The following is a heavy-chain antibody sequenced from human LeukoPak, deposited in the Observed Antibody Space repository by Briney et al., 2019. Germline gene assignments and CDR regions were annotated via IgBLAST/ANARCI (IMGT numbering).Heavy chain of an antibody. CDR2: INPNSGGT. Sequence: ASVKVSCKASGYTXTGYYMHWVRQAPGQGLEWMGWINPNSGGTNYAQKFQGRVTMTRDTSISTAYMELSRLRSDDTAVYYCARGHYYYYGMDVWGQGTTVTVSS. V-gene: IGHV1-2*02. CDR1: GYTXTGYY. J-gene: IGHJ6*02. CDR3: ARGHYYYYGMDV.